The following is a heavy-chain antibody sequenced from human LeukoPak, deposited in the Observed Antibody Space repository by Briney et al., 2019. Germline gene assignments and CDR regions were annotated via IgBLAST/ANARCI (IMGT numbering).Heavy chain of an antibody. D-gene: IGHD1-26*01. V-gene: IGHV4-31*03. Sequence: SETLSLTCTVSGGSISSGGYYWSWIRQHPGKGLEWIGYIYYSGSTYYNPSLKSRVTISVDTSKNQSSLKLSSVTAADTAVYYCARARAPRSGSHGRAFDIWGQGTMVTVSS. CDR2: IYYSGST. J-gene: IGHJ3*02. CDR3: ARARAPRSGSHGRAFDI. CDR1: GGSISSGGYY.